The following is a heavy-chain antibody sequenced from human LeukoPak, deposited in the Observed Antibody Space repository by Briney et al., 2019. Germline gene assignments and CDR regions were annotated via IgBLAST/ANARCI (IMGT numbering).Heavy chain of an antibody. CDR1: GFTFSSYW. CDR2: INSDGSST. J-gene: IGHJ3*02. Sequence: GGSLRLSCAASGFTFSSYWMHWVRQVPGKGLVWVSRINSDGSSTSYADSVKGRFTISRDNAKNTLYVQMNSLRAEDTAVYSCSTGSGHAFDIWGRGTMVTVSS. V-gene: IGHV3-74*01. CDR3: STGSGHAFDI. D-gene: IGHD3-10*01.